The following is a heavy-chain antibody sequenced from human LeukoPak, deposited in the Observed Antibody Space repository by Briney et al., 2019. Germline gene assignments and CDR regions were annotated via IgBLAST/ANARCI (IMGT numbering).Heavy chain of an antibody. Sequence: ASVKVSCKASGYTFTNYYIHWVRQAPGQGLEWMGIINPSGGTTSYAQKFEGRVTLTRDTSTSTVYMELSSLKSEDTAVYYCARGPPRYGNWFDPWGQGTLVTVSS. CDR1: GYTFTNYY. CDR3: ARGPPRYGNWFDP. D-gene: IGHD1-1*01. J-gene: IGHJ5*02. V-gene: IGHV1-46*01. CDR2: INPSGGTT.